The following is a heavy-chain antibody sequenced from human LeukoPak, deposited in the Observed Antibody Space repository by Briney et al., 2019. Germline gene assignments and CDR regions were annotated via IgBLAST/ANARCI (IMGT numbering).Heavy chain of an antibody. CDR2: IYYSGNT. Sequence: KPSETLSLTCTVSGGSISIYYWSWIRQPPGKGLEWSGYIYYSGNTNYNPSRKSRDTISVDTSKHQFSLKLSSVSAADTDVYYCARGGYGYCSSTSCHIDYYYCGMDVCGQGTTVTVSS. V-gene: IGHV4-59*08. CDR1: GGSISIYY. CDR3: ARGGYGYCSSTSCHIDYYYCGMDV. J-gene: IGHJ6*02. D-gene: IGHD2-2*01.